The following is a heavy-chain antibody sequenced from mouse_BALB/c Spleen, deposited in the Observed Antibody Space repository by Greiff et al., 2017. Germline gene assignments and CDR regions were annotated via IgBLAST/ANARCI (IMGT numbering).Heavy chain of an antibody. CDR3: ARGRNYKVYFDY. D-gene: IGHD2-1*01. Sequence: VQLQQSGAELMKLGASLKISCKATGYTFSSYGIEWVKQRPGHGLEWIGEILPGSGSTNYNEKFKGKDTFTADTSSNTAYMQLSSLTSEDSAVYYCARGRNYKVYFDYWDQGTTRTVSS. CDR2: ILPGSGST. J-gene: IGHJ2*01. CDR1: GYTFSSYG. V-gene: IGHV1-9*01.